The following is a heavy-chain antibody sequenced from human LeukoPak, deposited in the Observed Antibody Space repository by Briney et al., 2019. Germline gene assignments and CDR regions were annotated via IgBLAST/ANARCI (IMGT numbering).Heavy chain of an antibody. V-gene: IGHV4-34*01. CDR3: ARHGTEWELLFFDY. J-gene: IGHJ4*02. CDR1: GGSISSYY. CDR2: INHSGST. D-gene: IGHD1-26*01. Sequence: SETLSLTCTVSGGSISSYYWSWIRQPPGKGLEWIGEINHSGSTNYNPSLKSRVTISVDTSKNQFSLKLSSVTAADTAVYYCARHGTEWELLFFDYWGQGTLVTVSS.